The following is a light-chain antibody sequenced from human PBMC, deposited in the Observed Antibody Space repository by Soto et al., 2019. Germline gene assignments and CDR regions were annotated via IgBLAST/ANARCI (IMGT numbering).Light chain of an antibody. V-gene: IGLV2-8*01. CDR2: EVI. Sequence: QSALTQPPSASGSPGQSVTISCTGTSREVGGYNFASWNQHHPAKVPKPVIYEVIKRPSGVPDPFAGSKSGNTASLTVSGLQAEDEADYYCSSFGGGNKVLFGGGTKLTVL. CDR1: SREVGGYNF. J-gene: IGLJ3*02. CDR3: SSFGGGNKVL.